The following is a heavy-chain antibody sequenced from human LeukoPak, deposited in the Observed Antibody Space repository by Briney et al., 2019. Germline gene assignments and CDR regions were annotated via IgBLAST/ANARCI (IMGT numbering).Heavy chain of an antibody. V-gene: IGHV3-9*03. Sequence: TGGSLRLSCAASGFTFDDYAMHWVRQAPGKGLEWVSGISWNSGSIGYAGFVKGRFTISRDNAKNSLYLQMNSLRAEDMALYYCAKVQTTVTTRGAFDIWGQGTMVTVSS. CDR3: AKVQTTVTTRGAFDI. CDR2: ISWNSGSI. J-gene: IGHJ3*02. D-gene: IGHD4-17*01. CDR1: GFTFDDYA.